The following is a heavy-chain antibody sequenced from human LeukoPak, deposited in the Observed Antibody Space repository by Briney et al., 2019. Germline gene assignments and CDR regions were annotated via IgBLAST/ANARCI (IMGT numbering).Heavy chain of an antibody. J-gene: IGHJ3*02. V-gene: IGHV3-21*01. D-gene: IGHD1-14*01. CDR3: ARDEGSQPRNDAFDI. Sequence: GGSLRLSCAASGFTFSSYSMNWIRQAPGKGLEWVSSISSRSSNIYHADSVKGRFTISRDNAKNSLYLQMNSLGAEDTAVYYCARDEGSQPRNDAFDIWGQGTMVTVSS. CDR1: GFTFSSYS. CDR2: ISSRSSNI.